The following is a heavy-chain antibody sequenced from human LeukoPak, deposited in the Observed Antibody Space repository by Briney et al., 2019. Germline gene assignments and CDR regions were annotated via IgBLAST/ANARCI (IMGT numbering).Heavy chain of an antibody. J-gene: IGHJ3*02. CDR3: ARDQYSGYDQSWAFDI. CDR2: INPNNGGT. Sequence: ASVKVFCKASGYTFTGSYLHWVRQAPGQGLEWMGWINPNNGGTHFAQKFLDRVTMTRDTSISTGYMELSSLRSDDTAVYYCARDQYSGYDQSWAFDIWGQGTMVTVSS. V-gene: IGHV1-2*02. D-gene: IGHD5-12*01. CDR1: GYTFTGSY.